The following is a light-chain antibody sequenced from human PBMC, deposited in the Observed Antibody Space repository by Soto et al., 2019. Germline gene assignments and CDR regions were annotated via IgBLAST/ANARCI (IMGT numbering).Light chain of an antibody. Sequence: EIVLTQSPGTLSLSPGERATLSCRASQSVSSSYLAWYQQKPGQAPRLLIYGVSSRATGIPDRFSGSGSGTDFPLTIIRLEPEDFAEYYCLHYVTSPPISFGQGTRLEIK. CDR3: LHYVTSPPIS. CDR2: GVS. CDR1: QSVSSSY. V-gene: IGKV3-20*01. J-gene: IGKJ5*01.